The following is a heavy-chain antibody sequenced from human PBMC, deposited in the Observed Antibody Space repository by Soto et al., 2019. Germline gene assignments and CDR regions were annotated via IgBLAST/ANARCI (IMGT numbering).Heavy chain of an antibody. V-gene: IGHV5-51*01. CDR3: AILGDYYDSSGYYGNNWFDP. D-gene: IGHD3-22*01. Sequence: PGESLKISCKGSGYSFTSYWIGWVRQMPGKGLEWMGIIYPGDSDTRYSPSFQGQVTISADKSISTAYLQWSSLKASDTAMYYCAILGDYYDSSGYYGNNWFDPWGQGTLVTVSS. CDR1: GYSFTSYW. CDR2: IYPGDSDT. J-gene: IGHJ5*02.